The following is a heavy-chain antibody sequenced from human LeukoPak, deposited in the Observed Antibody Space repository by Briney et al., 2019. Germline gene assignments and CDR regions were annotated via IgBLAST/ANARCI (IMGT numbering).Heavy chain of an antibody. V-gene: IGHV3-48*01. Sequence: PGGSLRLSCVASGFTFSTYSMNWVRQAPGKGLEWISYISSFSGTIDYGDSVKGRFTISRDNAKKSLYLQMNSLRAEDTAVYYCAKSGIQSWLVWFDPWGQGSLVTVSS. CDR3: AKSGIQSWLVWFDP. CDR1: GFTFSTYS. J-gene: IGHJ5*02. CDR2: ISSFSGTI. D-gene: IGHD5-18*01.